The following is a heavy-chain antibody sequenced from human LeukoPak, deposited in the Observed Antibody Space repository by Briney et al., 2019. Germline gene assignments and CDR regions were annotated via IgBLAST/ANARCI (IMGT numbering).Heavy chain of an antibody. CDR3: ARDSYYYGSGSYYLDY. Sequence: KSLETLSLTCTVSGGSISSYYWSWIRQPAGKGLEWIGRMHTSGGTNYNPSLKSRLTMSVDTSKNQFSLKLSSVTAADTAVYYCARDSYYYGSGSYYLDYWGQGTLVTVSS. CDR1: GGSISSYY. D-gene: IGHD3-10*01. J-gene: IGHJ4*02. CDR2: MHTSGGT. V-gene: IGHV4-4*07.